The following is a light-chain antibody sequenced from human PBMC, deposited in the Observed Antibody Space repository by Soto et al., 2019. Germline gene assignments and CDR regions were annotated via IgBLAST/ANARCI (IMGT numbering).Light chain of an antibody. V-gene: IGKV3-20*01. J-gene: IGKJ2*01. CDR1: QSVSNNY. CDR3: QQYGSSPRYT. Sequence: EIVLTQSPGTLSLSPGERATLSCRASQSVSNNYLAWYQQKPDQAPRLLIYGASSRATGIPDRFSGSGSGTDFPLIISRREPEDFAGYYCQQYGSSPRYTFGQGTKLEIK. CDR2: GAS.